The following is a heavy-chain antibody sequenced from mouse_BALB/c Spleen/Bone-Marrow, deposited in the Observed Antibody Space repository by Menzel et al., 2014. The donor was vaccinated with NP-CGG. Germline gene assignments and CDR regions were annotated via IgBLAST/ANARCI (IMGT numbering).Heavy chain of an antibody. Sequence: VQLQQSGAELVMPGASVKMSCKASGYTFTDYWMPWVKQRPGQGLEWIGAIDTSDSYTSYNQKFKGKATLTVDESSSTAYMQLSSLTSEDSAVYYCAREGYGYQYFDYWGQGTTLTVSS. CDR2: IDTSDSYT. V-gene: IGHV1-69*01. CDR1: GYTFTDYW. CDR3: AREGYGYQYFDY. D-gene: IGHD2-2*01. J-gene: IGHJ2*01.